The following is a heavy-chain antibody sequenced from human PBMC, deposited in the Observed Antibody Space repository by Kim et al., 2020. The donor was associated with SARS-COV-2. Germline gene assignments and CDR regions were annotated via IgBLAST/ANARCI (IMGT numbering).Heavy chain of an antibody. Sequence: ASVKVSCKASGYTFTSYGISWVRQAPGQGLEWMGWISAYNGNTNYAQKLQGRVTMTTDTSTSTAYMELRSLRSDDTAVYYCARVSEPSTGNCSSTSCYGLEDAFDIWGQGTMVTVSS. CDR3: ARVSEPSTGNCSSTSCYGLEDAFDI. J-gene: IGHJ3*02. CDR1: GYTFTSYG. V-gene: IGHV1-18*01. D-gene: IGHD2-2*01. CDR2: ISAYNGNT.